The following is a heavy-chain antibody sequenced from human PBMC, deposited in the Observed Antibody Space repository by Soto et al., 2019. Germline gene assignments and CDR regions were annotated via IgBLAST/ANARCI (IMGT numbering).Heavy chain of an antibody. Sequence: PGGSLRLSCAASGFTFSNAWMSWVRQAPGKGLEWVGRIKSKTDGGTTDYAAPVKGRFTISRDDSKNTLYLQMNSLKTEDTAVYYCTTDLTPVITIFSVDYWGQGTLVTVSS. CDR3: TTDLTPVITIFSVDY. J-gene: IGHJ4*02. CDR1: GFTFSNAW. V-gene: IGHV3-15*01. D-gene: IGHD3-3*01. CDR2: IKSKTDGGTT.